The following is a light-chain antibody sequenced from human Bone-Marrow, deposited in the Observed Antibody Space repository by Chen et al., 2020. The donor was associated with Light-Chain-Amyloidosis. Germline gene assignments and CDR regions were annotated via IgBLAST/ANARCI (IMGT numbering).Light chain of an antibody. CDR1: NIGSTF. CDR2: DDS. J-gene: IGLJ3*02. CDR3: QVWDRSSDRPV. V-gene: IGLV3-21*02. Sequence: SYVLTQPSSVSVAPGQTATIACGGNNIGSTFVTWYQQTPAQAPLLVVYDDSDRPSGIPDRLSGSNSGNTATLTISRVEAGDEADYYCQVWDRSSDRPVFGGGTKLTVL.